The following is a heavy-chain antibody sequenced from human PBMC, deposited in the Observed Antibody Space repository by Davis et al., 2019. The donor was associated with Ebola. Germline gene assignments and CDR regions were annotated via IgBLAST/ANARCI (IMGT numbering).Heavy chain of an antibody. CDR3: ARMRYSSGWSDFDY. CDR1: GFSVSRSY. V-gene: IGHV3-53*05. Sequence: GESLKISCSASGFSVSRSYMNWVRQAPGKGLEWISVIYTGGDTYYADSVKGRFIISRDNAKNTLYLQMNSLRAEDMAVYYCARMRYSSGWSDFDYWGQGSLVTVSS. D-gene: IGHD6-19*01. J-gene: IGHJ4*02. CDR2: IYTGGDT.